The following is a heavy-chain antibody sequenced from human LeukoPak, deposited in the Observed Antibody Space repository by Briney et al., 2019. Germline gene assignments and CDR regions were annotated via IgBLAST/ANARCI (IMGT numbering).Heavy chain of an antibody. CDR2: ISWNSGSI. CDR3: AKESGGRYYYDSSAYFDY. V-gene: IGHV3-9*01. Sequence: GGSLRLSCAASGFTFDDYAMHWVRQAPGKGLEWVSGISWNSGSIGYADSVKGRFTISRDNSKNTLYLQMNSLRAEDSAVYYCAKESGGRYYYDSSAYFDYWGQGTLVTVSS. D-gene: IGHD3-22*01. J-gene: IGHJ4*02. CDR1: GFTFDDYA.